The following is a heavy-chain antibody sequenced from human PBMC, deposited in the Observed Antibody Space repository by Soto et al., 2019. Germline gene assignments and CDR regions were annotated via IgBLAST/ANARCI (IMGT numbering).Heavy chain of an antibody. CDR3: ARGPPFH. Sequence: SETLSLTCTVSGGSISSYYWSWIRQPPGKGLEWIGYIYHSGSIYYNPSLKSRVTISVDRSKNQFSLKLSSVTAADTAVYYCARGPPFHWGQGTLVTVSS. CDR1: GGSISSYY. D-gene: IGHD3-16*01. J-gene: IGHJ4*02. V-gene: IGHV4-59*12. CDR2: IYHSGSI.